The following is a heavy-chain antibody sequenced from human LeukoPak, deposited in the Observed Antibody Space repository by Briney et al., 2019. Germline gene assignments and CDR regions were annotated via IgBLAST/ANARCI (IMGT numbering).Heavy chain of an antibody. CDR1: GFTFSTYW. D-gene: IGHD3-16*02. CDR3: ARGSMHIYHLYTDY. CDR2: IKQDESER. V-gene: IGHV3-7*01. Sequence: GGSLRLSCAASGFTFSTYWVSWFRQAPGQGLEWVASIKQDESERYYVDSVKGRFTISRDNAKNSLFLQLSSLRVEDTAVYYCARGSMHIYHLYTDYWGQGTLVTVSS. J-gene: IGHJ4*02.